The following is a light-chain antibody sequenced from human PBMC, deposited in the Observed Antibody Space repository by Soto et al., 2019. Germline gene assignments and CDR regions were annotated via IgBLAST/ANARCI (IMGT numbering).Light chain of an antibody. CDR3: QQYNNWPPNT. Sequence: EIVMTQSPATLSVSPGERATLSCRASQSVSSNLAWYQQKPAQATSLIIYGASTRATGIPARFSGSGSGTEFTLTICSLQSADFASYYCQQYNNWPPNTFGQGTRLEI. CDR2: GAS. J-gene: IGKJ5*01. V-gene: IGKV3-15*01. CDR1: QSVSSN.